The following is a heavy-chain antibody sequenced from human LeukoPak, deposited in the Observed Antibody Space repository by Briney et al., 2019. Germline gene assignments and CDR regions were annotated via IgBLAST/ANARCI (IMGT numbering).Heavy chain of an antibody. CDR3: ARSGGLDSFDI. V-gene: IGHV4-59*01. Sequence: SETLSLTCTVSDVSISTYYCSWIRQPPGKGLEGIGYIYYSGSTNYNPSLKSRVTISVDTSKNQFSLKLSSVTAADTAVYYCARSGGLDSFDIWGQGTMVTVSS. CDR1: DVSISTYY. J-gene: IGHJ3*02. D-gene: IGHD3-10*01. CDR2: IYYSGST.